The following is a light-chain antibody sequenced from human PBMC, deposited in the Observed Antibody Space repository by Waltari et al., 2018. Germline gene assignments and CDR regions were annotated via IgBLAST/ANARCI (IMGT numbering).Light chain of an antibody. CDR1: PLGDDY. CDR3: QTWDSTTSVV. V-gene: IGLV3-1*01. CDR2: DDS. J-gene: IGLJ2*01. Sequence: SYELTQPPSVSVSPGQTASITCSGDPLGDDYVCWYQQKSGQSPILVIYDDSKRPSGIPERFSGSNSGNTATLTISGTQAIDEADYYCQTWDSTTSVVFGGGTKLTVL.